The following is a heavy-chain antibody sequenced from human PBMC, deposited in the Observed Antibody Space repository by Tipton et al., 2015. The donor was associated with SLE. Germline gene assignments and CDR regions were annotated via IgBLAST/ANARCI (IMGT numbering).Heavy chain of an antibody. V-gene: IGHV4-61*02. J-gene: IGHJ2*01. CDR2: IQSDGSA. CDR3: ARVPFSWPNWYIDL. D-gene: IGHD2-15*01. CDR1: GGSIRGGDDF. Sequence: TLSLTCSVSGGSIRGGDDFWSWIRQPAGKGLEWIGRIQSDGSANYNPSLKSRTTISVDTSKNQFSLKLSSVTAADTALYFCARVPFSWPNWYIDLWGRGSLVTVSS.